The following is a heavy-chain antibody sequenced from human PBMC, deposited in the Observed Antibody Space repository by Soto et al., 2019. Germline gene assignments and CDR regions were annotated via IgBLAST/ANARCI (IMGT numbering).Heavy chain of an antibody. D-gene: IGHD3-3*01. Sequence: EVQLLESGGGLVQPGGSLSLSCAASGFTFSSYGMSWVRQAPGKGLEWVSAISGNGGSTYIADSVKGRFTIARDNSKNTLYLQMNSLRAEDTAVYYCAKGGVVKTYHFDYWGQGSLVAVSS. CDR3: AKGGVVKTYHFDY. J-gene: IGHJ4*02. CDR1: GFTFSSYG. V-gene: IGHV3-23*01. CDR2: ISGNGGST.